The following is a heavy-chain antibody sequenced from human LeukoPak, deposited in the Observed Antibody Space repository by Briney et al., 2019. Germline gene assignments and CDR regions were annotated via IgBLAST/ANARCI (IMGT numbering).Heavy chain of an antibody. CDR3: ARDPGAYCGGDCSAGFDY. V-gene: IGHV4-39*07. D-gene: IGHD2-21*02. J-gene: IGHJ4*02. CDR2: IYYSGST. Sequence: KASETLSLTCTVSGGSISSSSYYWGWIRQPPGKGLEWIGSIYYSGSTYYNPSLKSRVTISVDTSKNQFSLKLSSVTAADTAVYYCARDPGAYCGGDCSAGFDYWGQGTLVTVSS. CDR1: GGSISSSSYY.